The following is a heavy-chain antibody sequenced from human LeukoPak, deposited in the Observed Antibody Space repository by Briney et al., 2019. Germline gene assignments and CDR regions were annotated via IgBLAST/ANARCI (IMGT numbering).Heavy chain of an antibody. D-gene: IGHD6-13*01. CDR3: ARATGYSSISLPGY. Sequence: GGSLRLSCAASGFTFSSYAMHWVRQAPGKGLEWVAVISYDGSNKYYADSVKGRFTISRDNSKNTLYLQMNSLRAEDTAVYYCARATGYSSISLPGYWGQGTLVTVSS. V-gene: IGHV3-30-3*01. J-gene: IGHJ4*02. CDR1: GFTFSSYA. CDR2: ISYDGSNK.